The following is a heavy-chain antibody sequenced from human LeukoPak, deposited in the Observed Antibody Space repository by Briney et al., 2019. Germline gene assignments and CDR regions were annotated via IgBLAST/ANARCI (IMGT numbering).Heavy chain of an antibody. Sequence: GGSLRLSCAASGLTFSSHWMSWVRQAPGKGLEWVANIKQDGSVKTYVDSVKGRLTISRDNAKNSLYLQMNSLRAEDTAVYYCAKDSYSRGDYWGQGTLVTVSS. D-gene: IGHD6-13*01. CDR1: GLTFSSHW. CDR2: IKQDGSVK. J-gene: IGHJ4*02. CDR3: AKDSYSRGDY. V-gene: IGHV3-7*01.